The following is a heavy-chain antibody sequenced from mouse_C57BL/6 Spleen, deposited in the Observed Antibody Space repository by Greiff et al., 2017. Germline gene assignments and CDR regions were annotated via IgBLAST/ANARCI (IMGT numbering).Heavy chain of an antibody. D-gene: IGHD1-1*01. CDR1: GYTFTSYW. V-gene: IGHV1-53*01. CDR2: INPSNGGT. J-gene: IGHJ4*01. CDR3: VRVGITTGGVYAMDY. Sequence: QVQLQQSGTELVKPGASVKLSCKASGYTFTSYWMHWVKQRPGQGLEWIGNINPSNGGTNYNEKFKSKATLTVDKSSSTAYMQLSSLTSEDSAVYYCVRVGITTGGVYAMDYWGQGTSVTVSS.